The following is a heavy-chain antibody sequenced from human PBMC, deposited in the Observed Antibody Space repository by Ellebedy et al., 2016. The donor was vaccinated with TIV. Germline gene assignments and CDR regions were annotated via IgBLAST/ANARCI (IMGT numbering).Heavy chain of an antibody. V-gene: IGHV3-21*01. CDR3: ATGDYDASDYYYQSDAFDI. CDR1: GFAFNIYS. D-gene: IGHD3-22*01. CDR2: ITSGSSRI. J-gene: IGHJ3*02. Sequence: PGGSLRLSCAASGFAFNIYSMNWVRQAPGKGLEWVSSITSGSSRIYYADSVKGRFTTSRDNTKNSLYLQINSLRADDTAVYYCATGDYDASDYYYQSDAFDIWGQGTMVTVSS.